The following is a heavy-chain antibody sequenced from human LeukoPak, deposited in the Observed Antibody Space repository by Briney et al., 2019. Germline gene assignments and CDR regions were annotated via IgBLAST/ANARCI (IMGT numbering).Heavy chain of an antibody. J-gene: IGHJ3*02. D-gene: IGHD1-1*01. V-gene: IGHV3-33*01. CDR3: ARDGANWNDGFDI. CDR1: GFIFSDYG. CDR2: IWFDGSNK. Sequence: PGRSLRLSCEASGFIFSDYGMHWVRQAPGKGLEWVAIIWFDGSNKYYADSVKGRFTISRDNSKNTLYLQMHSLRAEDTAVYYCARDGANWNDGFDIWGQGTTVTVSS.